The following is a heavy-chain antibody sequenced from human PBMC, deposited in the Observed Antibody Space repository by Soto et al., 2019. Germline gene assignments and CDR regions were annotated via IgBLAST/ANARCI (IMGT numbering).Heavy chain of an antibody. J-gene: IGHJ4*02. CDR1: GFTFSDYY. CDR3: ARGKDSSGWYYFDY. CDR2: ISSSSSYT. V-gene: IGHV3-11*06. Sequence: PGGSLRLSCAASGFTFSDYYMSWIRQAPGKGLEWVSYISSSSSYTNYADSVKGRFTISRDNAKNSLYLQMNSLRAEDTAVYYCARGKDSSGWYYFDYWGQGALVTV. D-gene: IGHD6-19*01.